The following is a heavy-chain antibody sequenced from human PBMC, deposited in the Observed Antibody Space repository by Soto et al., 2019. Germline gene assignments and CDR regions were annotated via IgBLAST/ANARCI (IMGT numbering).Heavy chain of an antibody. D-gene: IGHD2-8*02. J-gene: IGHJ5*02. V-gene: IGHV3-74*01. CDR3: ARDVSLVFDP. Sequence: EVQLVESGGGLVQPRGSLRLSCVASGFTLSSYWMHWVRQAPGKGLVWVSHINNDGSNTNYADSVKGRFTISRDNAKNTLYLQMNSLRAEDTAVYYCARDVSLVFDPWGQGTLVTVSS. CDR2: INNDGSNT. CDR1: GFTLSSYW.